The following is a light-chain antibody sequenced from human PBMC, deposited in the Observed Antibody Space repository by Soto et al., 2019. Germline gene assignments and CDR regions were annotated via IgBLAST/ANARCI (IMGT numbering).Light chain of an antibody. V-gene: IGKV3-15*01. Sequence: EIVIMQSPATLSVSPGERTTLSCRASQSFSDNLAWYQQKPGQAPRLLIYGASTRATGIPARFSGSGSGTEFTLTINSLQSEDFAVYYCQQYNNWPGTFGQGTK. CDR3: QQYNNWPGT. J-gene: IGKJ1*01. CDR1: QSFSDN. CDR2: GAS.